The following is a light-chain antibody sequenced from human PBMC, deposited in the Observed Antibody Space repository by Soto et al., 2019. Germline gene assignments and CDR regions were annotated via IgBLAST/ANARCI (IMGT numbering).Light chain of an antibody. CDR3: QDFDSAPQT. CDR2: EAS. V-gene: IGKV1-27*01. J-gene: IGKJ1*01. Sequence: DIQMTQSPSSLSASVGDRVTITCRASQGIRHYLAWYQQKPGKVPRLLIYEASNLQSGVPSRFRGGGSGTEFTLTISSLQPEDAATYYCQDFDSAPQTFGQGNKVESK. CDR1: QGIRHY.